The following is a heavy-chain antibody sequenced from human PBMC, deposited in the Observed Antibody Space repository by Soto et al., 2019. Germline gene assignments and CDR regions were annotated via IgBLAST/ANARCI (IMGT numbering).Heavy chain of an antibody. CDR1: GGYISSSNW. Sequence: SETLSLTCAVSGGYISSSNWWSWVRQPPGKGLEWIGEIYYSGSTNYNPSLKSRVTISVDKSKNQFSLKLSSVTAADTAVYYGAKEDYYHSVMDVWGQGTTVPVS. CDR3: AKEDYYHSVMDV. J-gene: IGHJ6*02. CDR2: IYYSGST. V-gene: IGHV4-4*02.